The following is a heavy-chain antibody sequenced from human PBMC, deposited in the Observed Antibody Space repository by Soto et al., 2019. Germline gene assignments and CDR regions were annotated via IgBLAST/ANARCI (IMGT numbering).Heavy chain of an antibody. CDR2: IYYSGNT. D-gene: IGHD3-10*02. CDR3: ASTDYVAYYMDV. J-gene: IGHJ6*03. Sequence: SETLSLTCSVSGGSISSGYYWTCIRQHPGKGLEWIGYIYYSGNTYYNPSLKSRVTISVDTSKNQFSLKLSSVTAADTAVYYCASTDYVAYYMDVWGQGTTVTVSS. CDR1: GGSISSGYY. V-gene: IGHV4-31*03.